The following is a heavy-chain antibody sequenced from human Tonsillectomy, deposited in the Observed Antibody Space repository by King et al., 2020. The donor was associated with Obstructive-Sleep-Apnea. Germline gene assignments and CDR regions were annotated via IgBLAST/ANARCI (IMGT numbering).Heavy chain of an antibody. CDR1: GFTFSSYG. V-gene: IGHV3-30*02. Sequence: VQLVESGGGVVQPGGSLRLSCAASGFTFSSYGMHWVRQAPGKGLEWVAFIRYDGSNKYYADSVKGRFTISRDNSKNTLCLLMNSLRPEDTAVYYCAKDRYDSSGYYYVPWFDPWGQGTLVTVSS. CDR3: AKDRYDSSGYYYVPWFDP. J-gene: IGHJ5*02. D-gene: IGHD3-22*01. CDR2: IRYDGSNK.